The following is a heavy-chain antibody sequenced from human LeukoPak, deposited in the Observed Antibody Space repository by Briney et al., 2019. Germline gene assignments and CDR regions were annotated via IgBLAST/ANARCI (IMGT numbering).Heavy chain of an antibody. D-gene: IGHD1-26*01. V-gene: IGHV4-39*01. CDR2: IYYSGST. Sequence: PSETLSLTCTVSGGSISSSGYYWGWIRQPPGKGLEWIASIYYSGSTYYNPSLKSRVSISVDTSKNQLSLKLSSLTAADTAVYYCARHEYSGSYYGLSWFDPWGQGTLVTVSS. J-gene: IGHJ5*02. CDR3: ARHEYSGSYYGLSWFDP. CDR1: GGSISSSGYY.